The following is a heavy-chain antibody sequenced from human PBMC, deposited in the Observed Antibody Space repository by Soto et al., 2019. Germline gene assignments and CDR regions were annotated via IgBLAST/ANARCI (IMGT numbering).Heavy chain of an antibody. CDR1: GFTVSSSW. CDR3: TRGQLLYSGYGYYYYGMDV. J-gene: IGHJ6*02. V-gene: IGHV3-74*01. D-gene: IGHD5-12*01. Sequence: PGGSLRLSCAASGFTVSSSWMHWVRQAPGKGLVWVSRINSDDSSTSYADSVKGRFTISRDNAKNTLYLQMNSLRAEDTAVYYCTRGQLLYSGYGYYYYGMDVWGQGTTVTV. CDR2: INSDDSST.